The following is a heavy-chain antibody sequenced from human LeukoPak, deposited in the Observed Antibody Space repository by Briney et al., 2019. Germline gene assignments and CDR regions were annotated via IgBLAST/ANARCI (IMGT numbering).Heavy chain of an antibody. Sequence: GGSLRLSCAASGFTFSSYAMSWVRQAPGKGLEWVSGISGSGGSTYYADSVKGRFTISRDSSKNTLYLQMNSLRAEDTAVYYCAERGAEVGATIAPGDYWGQRTLVTVSS. D-gene: IGHD1-26*01. CDR1: GFTFSSYA. V-gene: IGHV3-23*01. CDR3: AERGAEVGATIAPGDY. J-gene: IGHJ4*02. CDR2: ISGSGGST.